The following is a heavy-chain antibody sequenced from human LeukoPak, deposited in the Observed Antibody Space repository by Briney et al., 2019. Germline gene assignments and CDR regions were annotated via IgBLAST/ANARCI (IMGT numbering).Heavy chain of an antibody. CDR2: ISTYSGNA. CDR1: GYSFSTCG. J-gene: IGHJ4*02. D-gene: IGHD5-18*01. CDR3: AREGSGYSYGY. Sequence: ASVKVSCKASGYSFSTCGISWVRQAPGQGLEWMGWISTYSGNAQYAQNFQGRVTMTADTTTSTAYMELRSLTTDDTAVYFCAREGSGYSYGYWGQGTLATVSS. V-gene: IGHV1-18*01.